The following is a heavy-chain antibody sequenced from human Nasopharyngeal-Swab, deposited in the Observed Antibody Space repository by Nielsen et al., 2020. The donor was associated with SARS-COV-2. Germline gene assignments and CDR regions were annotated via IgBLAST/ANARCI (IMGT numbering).Heavy chain of an antibody. Sequence: GGSLRLSCAASGFSFSNYWMSWVRQTPGEGLEWVASVKQDGSEKHYVDSVKGRFTISRDNANNSLYLQMDGLRAEDTGVYYCPRGRDMIASRPFWSDPWGQGTLVTVSS. D-gene: IGHD6-6*01. V-gene: IGHV3-7*01. J-gene: IGHJ5*02. CDR3: PRGRDMIASRPFWSDP. CDR2: VKQDGSEK. CDR1: GFSFSNYW.